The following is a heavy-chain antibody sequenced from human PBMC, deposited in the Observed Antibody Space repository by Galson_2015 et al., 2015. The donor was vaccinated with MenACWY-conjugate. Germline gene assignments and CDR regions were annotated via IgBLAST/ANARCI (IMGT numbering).Heavy chain of an antibody. CDR2: FNPGDGKT. CDR3: AADRRQVRRGWLPY. D-gene: IGHD5-18*01. J-gene: IGHJ4*02. CDR1: GYTFTSYA. V-gene: IGHV1-24*01. Sequence: SVKVSCKASGYTFTSYAMHWVRQAPGQRLEWMGGFNPGDGKTIYAQRFQGRVTMTEDTSTDTAYMELSSLRSEDTAVYYCAADRRQVRRGWLPYWGQGTLVTVSS.